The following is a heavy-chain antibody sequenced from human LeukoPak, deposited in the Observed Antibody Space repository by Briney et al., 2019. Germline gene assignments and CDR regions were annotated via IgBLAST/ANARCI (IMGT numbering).Heavy chain of an antibody. V-gene: IGHV3-7*01. Sequence: GGSLRLSCAASGFTFSDYWMNWVRQAPGKGLEWVANIKQDGSETHYVDSVKGRFTISRDNTKNSLYLQMNSLRAEDTAVYCCAELGITMIGGVWGKGTTVTISS. CDR1: GFTFSDYW. D-gene: IGHD3-10*02. CDR2: IKQDGSET. J-gene: IGHJ6*04. CDR3: AELGITMIGGV.